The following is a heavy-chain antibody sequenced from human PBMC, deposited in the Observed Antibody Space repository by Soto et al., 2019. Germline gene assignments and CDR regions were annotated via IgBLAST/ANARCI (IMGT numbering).Heavy chain of an antibody. D-gene: IGHD3-22*01. V-gene: IGHV3-30-3*01. CDR1: GFTFSSHA. CDR2: ISFDGTNK. CDR3: ARAHGPYYDSSYYGLARNYFDY. J-gene: IGHJ4*02. Sequence: GGSVRLSCAATGFTFSSHAMNWVRQAPGKGLEWVSVISFDGTNKYYAESVRGRYTISRDNSKNVLYLDMNSLRPDDTAIYYCARAHGPYYDSSYYGLARNYFDYWGQGALVTVS.